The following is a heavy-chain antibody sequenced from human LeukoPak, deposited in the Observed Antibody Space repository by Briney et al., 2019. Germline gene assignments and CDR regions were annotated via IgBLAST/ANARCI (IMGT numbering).Heavy chain of an antibody. J-gene: IGHJ5*02. CDR3: ARDISGSYSHNWFDP. Sequence: ASVKVSCKASGYTFTGYFMHWVRQAPGQGLEWMGWINPNSGATDYAQNFQGRVTMTRDTSISTAYMELSRLRSDDMAVYYCARDISGSYSHNWFDPWGQGTLVTVSS. D-gene: IGHD1-26*01. CDR1: GYTFTGYF. V-gene: IGHV1-2*02. CDR2: INPNSGAT.